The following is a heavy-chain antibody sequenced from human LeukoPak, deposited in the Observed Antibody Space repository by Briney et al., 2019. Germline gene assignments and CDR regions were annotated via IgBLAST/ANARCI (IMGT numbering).Heavy chain of an antibody. CDR3: ARTKGYFDY. Sequence: SQTLSLTCAVPGGSISSGGYSWSWIRQPPGKGLEWIGYIYHSGSTYYNPSLKSRVTISVDRSKNQFSLKLSSVTAADTAVYYCARTKGYFDYWGQGTLVTVSS. J-gene: IGHJ4*03. CDR1: GGSISSGGYS. V-gene: IGHV4-30-2*01. CDR2: IYHSGST.